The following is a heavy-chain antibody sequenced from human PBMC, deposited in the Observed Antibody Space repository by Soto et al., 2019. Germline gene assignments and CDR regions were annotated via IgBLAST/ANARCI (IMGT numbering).Heavy chain of an antibody. V-gene: IGHV4-59*01. D-gene: IGHD1-26*01. Sequence: LALTCTVSGGSIRAYYWSWIRQPPGKGLEWIGYFYYSGTTNYSPSLKSRVTMSVDTSKNQFSLKLSSVTAADTAVYYCATRVSGSFYGMDVWGQGTTVTVSS. CDR1: GGSIRAYY. J-gene: IGHJ6*02. CDR2: FYYSGTT. CDR3: ATRVSGSFYGMDV.